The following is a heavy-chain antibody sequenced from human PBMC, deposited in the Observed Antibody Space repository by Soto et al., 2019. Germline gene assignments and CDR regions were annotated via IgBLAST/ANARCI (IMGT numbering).Heavy chain of an antibody. CDR2: IWYDGSNK. J-gene: IGHJ4*02. CDR1: GFTFNSYG. D-gene: IGHD3-9*01. V-gene: IGHV3-33*01. CDR3: ARDGVIDDILTGLGYYYFDY. Sequence: PGGSLRLSCAASGFTFNSYGMHWVRQAPGKGLEWVAVIWYDGSNKYYADSVKGRFTISRDNSKNTLYLQMNSLRAEDTAVYYCARDGVIDDILTGLGYYYFDYWGQGTLVTVS.